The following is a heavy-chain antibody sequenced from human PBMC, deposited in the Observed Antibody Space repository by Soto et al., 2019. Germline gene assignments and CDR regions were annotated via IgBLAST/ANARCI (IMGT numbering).Heavy chain of an antibody. J-gene: IGHJ3*02. V-gene: IGHV1-3*01. Sequence: GASVEVCWEASGYTLSSDVMGWGRQAPGQRLEWMGWINAGNGNTKYSQKFQGRVTITRDTSASTAYMELSSVRSEDTAVYYCAREGRDIVLMVYAIIGAKAFDIWGQGTMVTVS. CDR2: INAGNGNT. D-gene: IGHD2-8*01. CDR1: GYTLSSDV. CDR3: AREGRDIVLMVYAIIGAKAFDI.